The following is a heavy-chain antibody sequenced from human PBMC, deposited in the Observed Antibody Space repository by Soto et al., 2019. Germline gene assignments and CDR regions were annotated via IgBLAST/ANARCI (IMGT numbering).Heavy chain of an antibody. V-gene: IGHV4-34*01. CDR3: ARGPRFDP. J-gene: IGHJ5*02. CDR2: INHSGST. Sequence: PSETLSLTCAVYGGSFCGYYRSWIRQPPGKGLEWIGEINHSGSTNYNPSLKSRVTISVDTSKNQFSLKLSSVTAADTAVYYCARGPRFDPWGQGTLVTVSS. CDR1: GGSFCGYY.